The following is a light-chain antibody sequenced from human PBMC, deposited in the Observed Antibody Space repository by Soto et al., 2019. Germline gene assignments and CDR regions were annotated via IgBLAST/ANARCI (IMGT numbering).Light chain of an antibody. CDR3: CSYAAITTPVI. CDR1: SSDVGSYNL. J-gene: IGLJ2*01. Sequence: QSAVTQPASVSGSPGQSITISCTGTSSDVGSYNLVSWYQQLPGKAPKLMIYEVSKRPSGVSNRFSGSKSGNTASLTISGLQTEDEADYFCCSYAAITTPVIFGGGTKLTVL. V-gene: IGLV2-23*02. CDR2: EVS.